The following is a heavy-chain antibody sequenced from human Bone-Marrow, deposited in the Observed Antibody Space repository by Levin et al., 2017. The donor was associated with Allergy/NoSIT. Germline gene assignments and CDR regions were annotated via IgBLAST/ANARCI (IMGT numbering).Heavy chain of an antibody. J-gene: IGHJ4*02. CDR2: ISGSSGST. D-gene: IGHD1-14*01. CDR3: AKGQFARTTPRSLDF. CDR1: GFTFSSYA. V-gene: IGHV3-23*01. Sequence: GGSLRLSCAASGFTFSSYAMSWVRQAPGKGLEWVSTISGSSGSTYYADSVKGRFTISRDNSKNTLYLQMNSLRAEDTAVYYCAKGQFARTTPRSLDFWGQGTLVTVSS.